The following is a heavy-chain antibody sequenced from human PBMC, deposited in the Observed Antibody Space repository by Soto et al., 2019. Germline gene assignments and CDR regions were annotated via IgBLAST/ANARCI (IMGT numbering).Heavy chain of an antibody. CDR2: IYYSGST. CDR1: GGSISSSSYY. Sequence: SETLSLTCTVSGGSISSSSYYWGWIRQPPGKGLEWIGSIYYSGSTYYNPSLKSRVTISVDTSKNQFSLKLSSVTAADTAVYYCVRGSMGDILTGYHFDYWGQGTLVTVSS. CDR3: VRGSMGDILTGYHFDY. J-gene: IGHJ4*02. V-gene: IGHV4-39*01. D-gene: IGHD3-9*01.